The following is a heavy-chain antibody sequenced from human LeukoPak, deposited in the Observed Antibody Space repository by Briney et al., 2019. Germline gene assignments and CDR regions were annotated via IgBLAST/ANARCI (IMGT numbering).Heavy chain of an antibody. V-gene: IGHV4-31*03. CDR2: IYYSGST. Sequence: SETLSLTCTVSGGSVSSGGYCWGWIRQHPGKGLEWIGYIYYSGSTYYNPSLKSRVTISVDTSENQFSLNLSSVTAADTAVYYRARERRGYILDYWGQGTLVTVSS. CDR3: ARERRGYILDY. J-gene: IGHJ4*02. CDR1: GGSVSSGGYC. D-gene: IGHD5-18*01.